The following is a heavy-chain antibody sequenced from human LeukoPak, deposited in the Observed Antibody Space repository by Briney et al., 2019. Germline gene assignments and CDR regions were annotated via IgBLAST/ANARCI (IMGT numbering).Heavy chain of an antibody. CDR3: AREEHGGYHDY. D-gene: IGHD4-23*01. Sequence: GASVTVSCKASGYTFTNYYIHWVRQAPGQGLEWMGMINPSGGSTNYAQKFQGRVTMTRDTSTSTVYMELSSLGSEDTAVYYCAREEHGGYHDYWGQGTLVIVSS. CDR1: GYTFTNYY. CDR2: INPSGGST. V-gene: IGHV1-46*01. J-gene: IGHJ4*02.